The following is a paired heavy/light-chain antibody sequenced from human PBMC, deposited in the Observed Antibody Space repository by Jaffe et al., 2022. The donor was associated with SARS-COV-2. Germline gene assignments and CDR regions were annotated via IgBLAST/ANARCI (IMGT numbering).Light chain of an antibody. Sequence: QSALTQPASVSGSPGQSITISCTGASSDVGGYNYVSWYQQHPGKAPKLMIYDVSNRPSGVSNRFSGSKSGNTASLTISGLQAEDEADYYCSSYTSSSTLGVFGTGTKVSVL. J-gene: IGLJ1*01. CDR3: SSYTSSSTLGV. CDR1: SSDVGGYNY. V-gene: IGLV2-14*01. CDR2: DVS.
Heavy chain of an antibody. CDR3: ARKVGGSRVDFSFDY. V-gene: IGHV4-28*01. CDR2: IYYSGTT. CDR1: GYSISSGNW. J-gene: IGHJ4*02. D-gene: IGHD6-13*01. Sequence: QVQLQESGPGLVKPSDTLSLTCAVSGYSISSGNWWGWIRQSPGKGLEWIAYIYYSGTTYYNPSLKSRVTMSVDTSKNQFSLNLSSVTAVDTAVYYCARKVGGSRVDFSFDYWGQGTLVTVSS.